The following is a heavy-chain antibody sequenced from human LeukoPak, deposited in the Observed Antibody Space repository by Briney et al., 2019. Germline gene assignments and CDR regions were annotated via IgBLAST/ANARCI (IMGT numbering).Heavy chain of an antibody. D-gene: IGHD3-10*01. CDR3: AKDQDLLWFGELSY. J-gene: IGHJ4*02. Sequence: GGSLRLSCAASGFTFSSYAMSWVRQTPGKGLEWVSGVSGGGGSIYYADSVKGRFTISRDNSKNTVYLQMNSLRAEDTAVYYCAKDQDLLWFGELSYWGQGTLVTVSS. V-gene: IGHV3-23*01. CDR2: VSGGGGSI. CDR1: GFTFSSYA.